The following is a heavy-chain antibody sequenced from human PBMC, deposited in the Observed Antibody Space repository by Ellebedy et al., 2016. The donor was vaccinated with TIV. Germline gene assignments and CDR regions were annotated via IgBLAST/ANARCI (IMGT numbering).Heavy chain of an antibody. CDR1: GGSISSGDYY. J-gene: IGHJ6*02. V-gene: IGHV4-61*08. D-gene: IGHD6-13*01. Sequence: SETLSLXXTVSGGSISSGDYYWSWIRQPPGKGLEWIGYIYYSGSTNYNPSLKSRVTISVDTSKSQFSLKLSSVTAADTAVYYCARALAASGKVTYYYGMDVWGQGTTVTVSS. CDR2: IYYSGST. CDR3: ARALAASGKVTYYYGMDV.